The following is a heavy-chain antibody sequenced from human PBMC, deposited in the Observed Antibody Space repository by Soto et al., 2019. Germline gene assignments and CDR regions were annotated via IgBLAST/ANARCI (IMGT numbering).Heavy chain of an antibody. J-gene: IGHJ4*02. CDR1: GGSVSSGSYY. Sequence: SETLSLTCTVSGGSVSSGSYYWSWIRQPPGKGLEWIGYIYYSGSTNYNPSLKSRVTISVDTSKNQFSLKLSSVTAADTAVYYCARDPPGGNSPRWGQGTLVTVSS. D-gene: IGHD2-21*01. CDR3: ARDPPGGNSPR. V-gene: IGHV4-61*01. CDR2: IYYSGST.